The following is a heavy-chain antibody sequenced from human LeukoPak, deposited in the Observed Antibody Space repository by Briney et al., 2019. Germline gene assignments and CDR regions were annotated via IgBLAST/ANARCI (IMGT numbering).Heavy chain of an antibody. J-gene: IGHJ4*02. CDR2: ISSSSSYI. Sequence: GGSLRLSCAASGFTFSSYSMNWVRQAPGKGLEWVSSISSSSSYIYYADSVKGRFTISRDNAKNSLYLQMNSLRAEDTAVYYCAKDFAVVGASSFDCWGQGTLVTVSS. D-gene: IGHD2-15*01. CDR1: GFTFSSYS. V-gene: IGHV3-21*01. CDR3: AKDFAVVGASSFDC.